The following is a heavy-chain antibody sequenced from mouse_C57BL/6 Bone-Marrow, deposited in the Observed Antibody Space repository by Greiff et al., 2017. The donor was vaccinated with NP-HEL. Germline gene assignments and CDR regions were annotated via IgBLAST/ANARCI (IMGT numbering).Heavy chain of an antibody. CDR2: ISSGGSYT. CDR3: ARLGRVGFAY. D-gene: IGHD4-1*01. V-gene: IGHV5-6*01. CDR1: GFTFSSYG. J-gene: IGHJ3*01. Sequence: EVKLQESGGDLVKPGGSLKLSCAASGFTFSSYGMSWVRQTSDKRLEWVATISSGGSYTYYPDHVKGRFTMSGDNAKNTLYLQMSRLKSEDTAMYYCARLGRVGFAYGGRGTGVTVSA.